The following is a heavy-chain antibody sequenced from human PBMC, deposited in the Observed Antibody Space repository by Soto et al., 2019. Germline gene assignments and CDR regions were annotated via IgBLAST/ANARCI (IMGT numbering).Heavy chain of an antibody. CDR2: IYYSGNT. Sequence: QLQLQESGPGLVKPSETLSLTCSVSSASLSSSTYYWSWIRQPPGRGPEWIGSIYYSGNTYYKPSVKNRVRISLDTSRNQFSLKLTSVTAADTGVYYCASSSPFHYWGPGILVTVSS. V-gene: IGHV4-39*01. J-gene: IGHJ4*01. CDR1: SASLSSSTYY. CDR3: ASSSPFHY. D-gene: IGHD6-6*01.